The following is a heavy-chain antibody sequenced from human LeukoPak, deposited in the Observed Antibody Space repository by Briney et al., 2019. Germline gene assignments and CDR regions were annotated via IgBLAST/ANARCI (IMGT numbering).Heavy chain of an antibody. V-gene: IGHV3-66*01. Sequence: GGSLRLSCAASDFSVSNNYMNWVRQAPGKGLEWAAVIYSGGETHYADSVKGRFSVSRDTSRNTLYLQMNSLRAEDTAIYYCAGYTSGWVYGMDVWGQGTTVTVS. CDR3: AGYTSGWVYGMDV. CDR1: DFSVSNNY. D-gene: IGHD6-19*01. J-gene: IGHJ6*02. CDR2: IYSGGET.